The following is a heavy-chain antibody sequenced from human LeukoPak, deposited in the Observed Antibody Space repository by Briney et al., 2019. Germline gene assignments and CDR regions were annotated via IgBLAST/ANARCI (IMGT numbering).Heavy chain of an antibody. J-gene: IGHJ4*02. CDR2: ISGSGGST. Sequence: GGSLRLSCAASGFTFSSYAMSWVRQAPGKGLEWVSAISGSGGSTYYADSVKGRFTISRDNSKNTLYLQMNSLRAEDTAVYYCATTALGGSYYGGHYYFDYWGQGTLVTVSS. V-gene: IGHV3-23*01. CDR3: ATTALGGSYYGGHYYFDY. D-gene: IGHD1-26*01. CDR1: GFTFSSYA.